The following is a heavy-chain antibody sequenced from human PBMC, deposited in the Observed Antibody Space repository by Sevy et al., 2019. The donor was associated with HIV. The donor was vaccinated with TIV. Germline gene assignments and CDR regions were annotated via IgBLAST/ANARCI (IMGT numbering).Heavy chain of an antibody. Sequence: SETLSLTCTVSGGSISSGSYYWSWIRQPAGKGLEWIGRIYTSWSTNYNPSLKSRVTMSVDTSKNQLSLKLSSVTAADTALYYCAREQQHRGTGFGWYFDLWGRGTLVTVSS. CDR1: GGSISSGSYY. J-gene: IGHJ2*01. D-gene: IGHD6-13*01. CDR2: IYTSWST. CDR3: AREQQHRGTGFGWYFDL. V-gene: IGHV4-61*02.